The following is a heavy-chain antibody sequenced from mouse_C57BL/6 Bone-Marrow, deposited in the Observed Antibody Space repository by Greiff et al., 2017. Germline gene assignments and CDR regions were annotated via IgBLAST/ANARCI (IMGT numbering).Heavy chain of an antibody. CDR1: GFTFSSYA. D-gene: IGHD1-1*01. V-gene: IGHV5-4*01. J-gene: IGHJ1*03. CDR2: ISDGGSYT. CDR3: ARLTTPVLDV. Sequence: EVQVVESGGGLVKPGGSLKLSCAASGFTFSSYAMSWVRQTPETRLEWVATISDGGSYTYYPENVKGRFTISRDNAKNNLYLQMSHLKSEDTAMYYCARLTTPVLDVWGTGTTVTVSS.